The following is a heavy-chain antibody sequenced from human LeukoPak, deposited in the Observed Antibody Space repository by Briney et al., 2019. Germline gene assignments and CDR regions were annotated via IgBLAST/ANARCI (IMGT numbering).Heavy chain of an antibody. CDR3: ARTSYYDFWSGYPNWFDP. CDR2: IYHSGST. D-gene: IGHD3-3*01. J-gene: IGHJ5*02. CDR1: GGSISSGGYY. V-gene: IGHV4-30-2*01. Sequence: SETLSLTCTVSGGSISSGGYYWSWIRQPPGKGLEWIGYIYHSGSTYYNPSLESRVTISVDRSKNQFSLKLSSVTAADTAVYYCARTSYYDFWSGYPNWFDPWGQGTLVTVSS.